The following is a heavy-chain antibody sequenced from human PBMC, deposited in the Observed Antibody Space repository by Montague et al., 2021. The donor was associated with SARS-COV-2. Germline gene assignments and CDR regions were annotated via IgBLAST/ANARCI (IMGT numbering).Heavy chain of an antibody. CDR2: MYYDGSP. V-gene: IGHV4-59*01. J-gene: IGHJ4*02. Sequence: SETLSLTCTVSGGSISIYYWSWIRQPPGKGLEWVGYMYYDGSPKYNPSLRGRVTISVDKSKNQCSLTLSSVTDADTAVYYCATDYGSGSYFDYWGQGSLVTVSS. CDR1: GGSISIYY. D-gene: IGHD3-10*01. CDR3: ATDYGSGSYFDY.